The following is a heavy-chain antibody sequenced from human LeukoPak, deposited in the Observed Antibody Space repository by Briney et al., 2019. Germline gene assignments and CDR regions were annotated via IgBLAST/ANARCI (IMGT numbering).Heavy chain of an antibody. CDR1: GFTFSSYA. CDR3: AKTIYRTIFGVARNGPFDY. CDR2: ISGSGGST. V-gene: IGHV3-23*01. D-gene: IGHD3-3*01. Sequence: PGGSLRLSCAASGFTFSSYAVSWVRQAPGKGLEWVSGISGSGGSTYYADSVKGRFTMSTDNSKNTLYLQMNSLRAEDTAVYYCAKTIYRTIFGVARNGPFDYWGQGTLVTVSS. J-gene: IGHJ4*02.